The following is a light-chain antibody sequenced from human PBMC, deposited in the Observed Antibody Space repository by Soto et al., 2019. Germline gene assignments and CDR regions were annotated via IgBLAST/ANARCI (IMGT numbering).Light chain of an antibody. CDR1: KLGDKF. V-gene: IGLV3-1*01. J-gene: IGLJ1*01. CDR2: QDS. Sequence: SYELTQPPSVSVSPGQTASITCSGDKLGDKFASWYQQKPGQSPVLVIYQDSKRPSGIPERFSGSNSGNTATLTISGTQAMDEADYYCQASDSSSYVFGTGTKVTVL. CDR3: QASDSSSYV.